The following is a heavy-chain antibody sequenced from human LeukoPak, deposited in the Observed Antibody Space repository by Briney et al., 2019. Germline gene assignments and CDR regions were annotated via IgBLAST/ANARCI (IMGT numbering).Heavy chain of an antibody. V-gene: IGHV4-30-4*01. Sequence: SETLSLTCTVSGGSISSGDYYWSWIRQPPGKGLEWLGYIYYSGSTYYNPSLKSRVTISVDTSKNQFSLKLSSVTAADTAVYYCASEGSSGYYYYFDYWGQGTLVTVSS. CDR3: ASEGSSGYYYYFDY. D-gene: IGHD3-22*01. CDR1: GGSISSGDYY. J-gene: IGHJ4*02. CDR2: IYYSGST.